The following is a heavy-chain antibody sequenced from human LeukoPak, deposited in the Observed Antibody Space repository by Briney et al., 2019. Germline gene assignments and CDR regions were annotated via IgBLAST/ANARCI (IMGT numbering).Heavy chain of an antibody. D-gene: IGHD6-19*01. CDR2: INHSGST. Sequence: PSETLSLTCAVYGGSFSGYYWSWIRQPPGKGLEWIGEINHSGSTNYNPSLKSRVTISVDTSKNQFSLKLSSVTAADTAVYYCARLYRSGIAVAGLFDYWGQGTLVTVSS. CDR3: ARLYRSGIAVAGLFDY. CDR1: GGSFSGYY. J-gene: IGHJ4*02. V-gene: IGHV4-34*01.